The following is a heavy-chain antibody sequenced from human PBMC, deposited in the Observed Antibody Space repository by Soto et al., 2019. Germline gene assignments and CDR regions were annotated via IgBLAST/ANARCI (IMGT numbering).Heavy chain of an antibody. V-gene: IGHV3-11*01. CDR3: ARPYQNVMARWFDP. CDR1: GFTFSDYY. CDR2: ISSSGSTI. Sequence: GGSLRLSCAASGFTFSDYYMSWIRQAPGKGLEWVSYISSSGSTIYYADSVKGRFTISRDNAKNSLYLQMNSLRAEDTAVYYCARPYQNVMARWFDPWGQGTLVTVSS. D-gene: IGHD2-21*01. J-gene: IGHJ5*02.